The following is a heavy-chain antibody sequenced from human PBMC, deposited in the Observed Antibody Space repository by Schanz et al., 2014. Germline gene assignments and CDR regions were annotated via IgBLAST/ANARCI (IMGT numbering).Heavy chain of an antibody. V-gene: IGHV1-18*01. CDR1: GYTFTDYG. CDR2: ISTSNGNT. CDR3: ASSGAAYSSSWDFDY. J-gene: IGHJ4*02. D-gene: IGHD6-13*01. Sequence: QVQVVQSGAEVKKPGASVKVSCKASGYTFTDYGVIWVRQAPAQGLEWIGCISTSNGNTNYIQKLQGRVTMTTDTSTSTACIELRSLRSDDTAVHYCASSGAAYSSSWDFDYWGQGTLVTVSS.